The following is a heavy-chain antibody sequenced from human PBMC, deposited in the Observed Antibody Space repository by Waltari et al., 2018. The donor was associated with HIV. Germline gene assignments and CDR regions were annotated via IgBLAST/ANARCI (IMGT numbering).Heavy chain of an antibody. CDR1: GYTFTGSY. Sequence: QVQLVQSGAEVKKPGAPVQVSCKASGYTFTGSYLHWVRQAPGQGLEWMGWINPNSGGTNYAQNFQGRVTMTRDTSISTAYMELSRLRSDDTAVYYCATPSYDSSGYYSAGSEFDYWGQGTLVTVSS. J-gene: IGHJ4*02. V-gene: IGHV1-2*02. D-gene: IGHD3-22*01. CDR2: INPNSGGT. CDR3: ATPSYDSSGYYSAGSEFDY.